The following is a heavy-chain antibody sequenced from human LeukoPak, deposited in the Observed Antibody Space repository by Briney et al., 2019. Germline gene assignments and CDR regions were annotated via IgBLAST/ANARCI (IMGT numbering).Heavy chain of an antibody. J-gene: IGHJ2*01. CDR3: ARDRSGSGWYAYFDL. D-gene: IGHD6-19*01. CDR1: GASISTYY. Sequence: SETLSLTCTVPGASISTYYWSWIRQPAGQGLEWIGRIFPGGSSNYNPSLKSPVTLSPDTSTNQFSLKLSSVTAAVTGVYFCARDRSGSGWYAYFDLWGRGTLVTVSS. V-gene: IGHV4-4*07. CDR2: IFPGGSS.